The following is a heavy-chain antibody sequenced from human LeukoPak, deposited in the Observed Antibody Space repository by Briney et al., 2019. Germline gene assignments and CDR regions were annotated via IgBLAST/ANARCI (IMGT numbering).Heavy chain of an antibody. V-gene: IGHV1-69*04. CDR3: ASPPADYYDSRDYFDY. Sequence: SVKVSCTASGGTFSSYVISWVRQAPGQGLEWMGRIIPILGIANYAQKFQGRVTITADKSTSTAYMELSSLRSEDTAVYYCASPPADYYDSRDYFDYWGQGTLVTVSS. J-gene: IGHJ4*02. CDR1: GGTFSSYV. CDR2: IIPILGIA. D-gene: IGHD3-22*01.